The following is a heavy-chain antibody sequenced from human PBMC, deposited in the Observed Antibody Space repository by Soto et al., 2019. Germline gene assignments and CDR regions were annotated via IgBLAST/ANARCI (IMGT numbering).Heavy chain of an antibody. CDR1: GGSISSYY. V-gene: IGHV4-59*01. CDR2: IYYSGST. D-gene: IGHD6-19*01. CDR3: ARDKDSSGWYGMDV. Sequence: PSETLSLTCTVSGGSISSYYWSWIRQPPGKGLEWIGYIYYSGSTNYNPSLKSRVTISVDTSKNQFSLKLSSVTAADTAVYYCARDKDSSGWYGMDVWGKGTTVTVS. J-gene: IGHJ6*03.